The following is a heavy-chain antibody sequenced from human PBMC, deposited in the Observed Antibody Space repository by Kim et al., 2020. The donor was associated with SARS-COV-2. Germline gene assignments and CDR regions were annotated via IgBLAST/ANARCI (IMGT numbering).Heavy chain of an antibody. Sequence: GGRATYAQKFKGRVTMTRDTSTSKVYMELSSLRSEDTAVYYCASALWFGDYWGQGTLVTVSS. J-gene: IGHJ4*02. CDR3: ASALWFGDY. D-gene: IGHD3-10*01. CDR2: GGRA. V-gene: IGHV1-46*03.